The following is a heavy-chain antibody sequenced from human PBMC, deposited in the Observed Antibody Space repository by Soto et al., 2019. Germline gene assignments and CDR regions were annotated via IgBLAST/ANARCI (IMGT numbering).Heavy chain of an antibody. CDR3: ARASVRAYSSGRNWFDP. CDR1: GGSFSGFY. CDR2: INHSGST. V-gene: IGHV4-34*01. J-gene: IGHJ5*02. D-gene: IGHD6-19*01. Sequence: SETLCLSCAVYGGSFSGFYWSWIRQPPGKGLEWIGEINHSGSTNYNPSLKSRVTISVDTSKNQFSLKLSSVTAADTAVYYCARASVRAYSSGRNWFDPWGQGTLVTVSS.